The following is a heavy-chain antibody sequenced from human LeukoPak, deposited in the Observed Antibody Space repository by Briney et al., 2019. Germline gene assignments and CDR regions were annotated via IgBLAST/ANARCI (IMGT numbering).Heavy chain of an antibody. Sequence: ASVKVSCKASGYTFTSYYMHWVRQAPGQGLEWMGIINPSGGSTSYAQKFQGRVTITADESTSTAYMELSSLRSEDTAVYYCARKGSRGLRFDPWGQGTLVTVSS. CDR2: INPSGGST. D-gene: IGHD2/OR15-2a*01. CDR3: ARKGSRGLRFDP. V-gene: IGHV1-46*01. J-gene: IGHJ5*02. CDR1: GYTFTSYY.